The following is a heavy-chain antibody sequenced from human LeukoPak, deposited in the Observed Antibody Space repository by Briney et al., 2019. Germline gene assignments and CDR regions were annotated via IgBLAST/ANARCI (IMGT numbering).Heavy chain of an antibody. D-gene: IGHD3-22*01. J-gene: IGHJ4*02. CDR1: GFTFSSYA. CDR3: ANHPPPPYYYDSSGYYFDY. Sequence: PGGSLRLSCAASGFTFSSYAMSWVRQAPGKGLEWASAISGSGGSTYYADSVKGRFTISRDNSKNTLYLQMNSLRAEDTAVYYCANHPPPPYYYDSSGYYFDYWGQGTLVTVSS. V-gene: IGHV3-23*01. CDR2: ISGSGGST.